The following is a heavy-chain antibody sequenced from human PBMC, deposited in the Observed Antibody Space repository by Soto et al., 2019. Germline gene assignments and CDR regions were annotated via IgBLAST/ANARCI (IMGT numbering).Heavy chain of an antibody. CDR3: ARVPGYSGYGAQGYYYYYGMDV. Sequence: SVKVSCKASGGTFSSYAISWVRQAPGQGLEWMGGIIPIFGTANYAQKFQGRVTITADESTSTAYMELSSLRSEDTAVYYCARVPGYSGYGAQGYYYYYGMDVWGQGTTVTVSS. D-gene: IGHD5-12*01. J-gene: IGHJ6*02. CDR1: GGTFSSYA. CDR2: IIPIFGTA. V-gene: IGHV1-69*13.